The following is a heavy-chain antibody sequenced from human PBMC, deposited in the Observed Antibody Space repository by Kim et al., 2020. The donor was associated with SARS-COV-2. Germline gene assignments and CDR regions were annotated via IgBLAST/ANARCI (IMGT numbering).Heavy chain of an antibody. D-gene: IGHD4-17*01. V-gene: IGHV3-33*01. Sequence: GGSLRLSCAASGFTFSSYGMHWVRQAPGKGLEWVAVIWYDGSNKYYADSVKGRFTISRDNSKNTLYLQMNSLRAEDTAVYYCARDGMVTTVSGLDYWGQGTLVTVSS. CDR3: ARDGMVTTVSGLDY. J-gene: IGHJ4*02. CDR1: GFTFSSYG. CDR2: IWYDGSNK.